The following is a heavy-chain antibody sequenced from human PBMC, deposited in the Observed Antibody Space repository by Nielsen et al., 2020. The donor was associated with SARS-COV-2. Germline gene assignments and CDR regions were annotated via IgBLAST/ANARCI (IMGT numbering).Heavy chain of an antibody. D-gene: IGHD4-17*01. CDR2: IYYSGST. J-gene: IGHJ4*02. CDR1: GGSISSGDYY. V-gene: IGHV4-30-4*01. Sequence: SETLSLTCTFSGGSISSGDYYWNWVRQPPGKGLEWIGHIYYSGSTYYNPSLKSRVTISEDTSKNQFSLNLSSVTAADTAVYYCARTTVTTAFDYWGQGTLVTVPS. CDR3: ARTTVTTAFDY.